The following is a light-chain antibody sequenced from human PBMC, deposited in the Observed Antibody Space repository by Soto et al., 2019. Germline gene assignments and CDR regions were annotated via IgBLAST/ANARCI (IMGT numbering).Light chain of an antibody. CDR1: QSISSW. V-gene: IGKV1-5*01. CDR2: DAS. J-gene: IGKJ1*01. Sequence: DIQMTQSPSTLSASVGDRVTITCRASQSISSWLAWYQQKPGKAPKLLIYDASSLESGVPSRFSGSGSGTEFPLTISSLQPDDFATYYCQHYNSYVWTFGQGTKVEIK. CDR3: QHYNSYVWT.